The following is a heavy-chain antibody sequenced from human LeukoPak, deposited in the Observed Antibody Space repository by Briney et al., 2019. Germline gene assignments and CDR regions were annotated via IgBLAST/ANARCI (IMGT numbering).Heavy chain of an antibody. D-gene: IGHD1-26*01. CDR3: AKERDSGWFDP. J-gene: IGHJ5*02. Sequence: GGSLRLSCAASGFTFSSYEMNWVRQAPGKGLEWVSYISSSRSTIYYADSVKGRFTISRDNSKNTLYLQMNSLRAEDTAVYYCAKERDSGWFDPWGQGTLVTVSS. V-gene: IGHV3-48*03. CDR2: ISSSRSTI. CDR1: GFTFSSYE.